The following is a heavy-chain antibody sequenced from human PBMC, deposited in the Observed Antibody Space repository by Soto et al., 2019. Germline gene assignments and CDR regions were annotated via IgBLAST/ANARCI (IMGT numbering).Heavy chain of an antibody. CDR3: LRFLAGNWGANYY. V-gene: IGHV4-4*02. D-gene: IGHD7-27*01. CDR1: GDSLSNGHW. J-gene: IGHJ4*02. CDR2: ISQAATT. Sequence: SETLSLTCGVPGDSLSNGHWWSWVRQPPGKGLEWVGEISQAATTNYNPSLKSRLTISLDKSKNQFSVELRSVTAADMAVYYCLRFLAGNWGANYYCGQGILVTGSS.